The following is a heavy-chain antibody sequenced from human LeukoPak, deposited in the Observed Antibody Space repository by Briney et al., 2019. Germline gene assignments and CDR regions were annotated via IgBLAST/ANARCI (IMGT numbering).Heavy chain of an antibody. J-gene: IGHJ3*02. CDR2: ISYIGNT. CDR1: GGSISSGSYS. CDR3: ATLRINGPPDGFDM. Sequence: PSETLSLTCTVSGGSISSGSYSWVWIRQPPGQGLEYIANISYIGNTEYNPSLKSRVTVSVDTSKNQFSLNLNSVTAADTAVYFCATLRINGPPDGFDMWGQGTMVTVSS. V-gene: IGHV4-39*01. D-gene: IGHD2-15*01.